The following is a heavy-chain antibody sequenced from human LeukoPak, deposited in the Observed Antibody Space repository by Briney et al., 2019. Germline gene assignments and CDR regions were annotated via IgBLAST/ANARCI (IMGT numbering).Heavy chain of an antibody. J-gene: IGHJ5*02. CDR3: AKDGSGWYRGWFDP. CDR1: GFTFSSYE. CDR2: ISSSGSTI. Sequence: GGSLRLSCAASGFTFSSYEMNWVRQAPGKGLEWVSYISSSGSTIYYADSVKGRFTISRDNAKNSLYLQMNSLRAEDTAVYYCAKDGSGWYRGWFDPWGQGTLVTVSS. V-gene: IGHV3-48*03. D-gene: IGHD6-19*01.